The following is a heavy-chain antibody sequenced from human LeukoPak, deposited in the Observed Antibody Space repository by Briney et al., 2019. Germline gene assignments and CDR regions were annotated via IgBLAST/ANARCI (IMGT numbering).Heavy chain of an antibody. CDR1: GYIFSSYY. V-gene: IGHV1-46*01. J-gene: IGHJ4*02. CDR3: AKDGSPYSSRYFGY. Sequence: ASVKVSCKASGYIFSSYYMHWVRQAPGQGLEWMGIINPSGGSTTYAQRFQGRVTMARDTSTRTVYMELSSLRSEDTAVYYCAKDGSPYSSRYFGYWGQGTLVTVSS. CDR2: INPSGGST. D-gene: IGHD6-19*01.